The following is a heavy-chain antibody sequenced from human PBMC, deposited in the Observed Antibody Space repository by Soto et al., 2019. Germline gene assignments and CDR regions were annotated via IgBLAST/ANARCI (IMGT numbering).Heavy chain of an antibody. V-gene: IGHV5-10-1*01. CDR3: ARHPPITMIVVVISGYYYGMDV. J-gene: IGHJ6*02. Sequence: GESLKISCKGSGYSFTSYWISWVRQMPGKGLEWMGRIDPSDSYTNYSPSFQGHVTISADKSISTAYLQWSSLKASDTAMYYCARHPPITMIVVVISGYYYGMDVWGQGTTVTVSS. CDR1: GYSFTSYW. D-gene: IGHD3-22*01. CDR2: IDPSDSYT.